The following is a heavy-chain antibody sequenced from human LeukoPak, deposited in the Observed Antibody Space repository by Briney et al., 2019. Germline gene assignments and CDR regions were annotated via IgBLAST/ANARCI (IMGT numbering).Heavy chain of an antibody. Sequence: PGRSLRLSCAASGFTVSSYAMHWVRQAPGKGLEWLANIKQDGSEKFYVDSMKGRFTISRDNSKNSLFLQMNSLRAEDTAVFYCAKDSSPFHYDSRNLDYWGQGTLVTVSS. V-gene: IGHV3-7*01. J-gene: IGHJ4*02. CDR3: AKDSSPFHYDSRNLDY. CDR2: IKQDGSEK. D-gene: IGHD3-22*01. CDR1: GFTVSSYA.